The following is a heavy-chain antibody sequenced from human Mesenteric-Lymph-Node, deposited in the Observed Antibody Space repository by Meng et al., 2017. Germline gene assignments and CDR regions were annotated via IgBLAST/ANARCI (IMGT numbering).Heavy chain of an antibody. CDR3: ARGCVVGATYPTNWFDP. CDR2: INHSGST. J-gene: IGHJ5*02. CDR1: GGSFSGYY. V-gene: IGHV4-34*01. D-gene: IGHD1-26*01. Sequence: QVQLQQWGAGLLKPSETLSLTCAVYGGSFSGYYWSWIRQPPGKGLEWIGEINHSGSTNYNPSLKSRVTISVDTSKNQFSLKLSSVTAADTAVYYCARGCVVGATYPTNWFDPWGQGTLVTVSS.